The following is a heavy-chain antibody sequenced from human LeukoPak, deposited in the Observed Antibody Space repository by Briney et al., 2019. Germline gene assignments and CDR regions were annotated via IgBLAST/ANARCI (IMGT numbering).Heavy chain of an antibody. CDR3: ARWGPYGMDV. Sequence: GGSARLYCAASGFTFSSYSMNWVRQAPGKGLEWVSSISSSTSYIYYADSVKGRLTISRDNAKNSLYLQMNSLRAEDTAVYYCARWGPYGMDVWGQGTTVTVSS. CDR1: GFTFSSYS. D-gene: IGHD3-16*01. J-gene: IGHJ6*02. V-gene: IGHV3-21*01. CDR2: ISSSTSYI.